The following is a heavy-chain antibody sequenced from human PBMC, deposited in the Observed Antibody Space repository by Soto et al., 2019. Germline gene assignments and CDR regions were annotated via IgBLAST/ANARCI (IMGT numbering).Heavy chain of an antibody. J-gene: IGHJ4*02. CDR1: GFPFSSFG. D-gene: IGHD2-2*01. V-gene: IGHV3-21*01. CDR3: AIGMQGRGTYCSSISCPYDFDY. Sequence: EVQLVESGGGLVKPGGSLRLSCAASGFPFSSFGLNWVRQAPGKGLEWVSSISSSGTYIFYADSVKGRFTISRDNTNNSVFLQLDSLRAEDSAVYFCAIGMQGRGTYCSSISCPYDFDYWGQGSVVTVSS. CDR2: ISSSGTYI.